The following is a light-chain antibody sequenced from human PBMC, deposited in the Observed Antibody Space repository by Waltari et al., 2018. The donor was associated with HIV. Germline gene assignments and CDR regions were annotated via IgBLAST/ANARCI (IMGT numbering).Light chain of an antibody. J-gene: IGLJ1*01. V-gene: IGLV1-36*01. CDR3: SSWDDSLNAYV. CDR2: YDD. Sequence: QSVLTQPPSVSDAPGQRVIISCSGGNSNIENYALNWHQHLPGKAPRLLIYYDDLLPSGVSDRFSASKSGTSASLAIGGLQSEDEADYYCSSWDDSLNAYVFGSGTKITVL. CDR1: NSNIENYA.